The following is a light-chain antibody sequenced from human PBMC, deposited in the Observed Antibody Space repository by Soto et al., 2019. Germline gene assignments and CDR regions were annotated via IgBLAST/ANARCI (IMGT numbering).Light chain of an antibody. CDR3: QQRSNWPPIT. V-gene: IGKV3-11*01. Sequence: EIVLTQSPVTLALSPGERATLSCRASQSVSSYLAWYQQKPGQAPRLLIYDASNRATGIPARFSGSGSGTDFTLTIDNLEPEDFAVDYCQQRSNWPPITCGQGTRLEIK. CDR2: DAS. J-gene: IGKJ5*01. CDR1: QSVSSY.